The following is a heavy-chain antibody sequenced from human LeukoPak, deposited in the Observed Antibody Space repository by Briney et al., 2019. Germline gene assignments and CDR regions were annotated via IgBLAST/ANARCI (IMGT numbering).Heavy chain of an antibody. CDR1: GFTFSSYA. D-gene: IGHD4-17*01. J-gene: IGHJ4*02. V-gene: IGHV3-23*01. CDR3: AKDRGGEVATGY. CDR2: ISGSGGTT. Sequence: GGSLRLSCAASGFTFSSYAMSWVGQAPGRGPEWVSAISGSGGTTYYADSVKGRLTISRDNSKNTLYMQMNSLRAEDKAIYYCAKDRGGEVATGYWGQGTLVIVSS.